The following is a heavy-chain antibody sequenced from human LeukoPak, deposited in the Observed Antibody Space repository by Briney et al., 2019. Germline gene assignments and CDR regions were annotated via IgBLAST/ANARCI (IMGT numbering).Heavy chain of an antibody. V-gene: IGHV3-30*02. D-gene: IGHD5-12*01. CDR3: VKDARSEWLRSFDY. CDR2: IQYDGSNK. Sequence: PGGSLRLSCAASGFTFSSYGMRWVRQAPGKGLEWVAFIQYDGSNKYYVDSVKGRFTISRDNSKNTLDLQMNSLRVEDTAVYYCVKDARSEWLRSFDYWGQGTGVTVSS. CDR1: GFTFSSYG. J-gene: IGHJ4*02.